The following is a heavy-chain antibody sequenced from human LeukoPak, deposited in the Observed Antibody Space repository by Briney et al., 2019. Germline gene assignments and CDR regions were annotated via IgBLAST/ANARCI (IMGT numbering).Heavy chain of an antibody. CDR2: ISGSSSLI. J-gene: IGHJ5*02. D-gene: IGHD1-14*01. Sequence: GGSLRLSCAASGFIFSNYGMNWVRQAPGKGLERISYISGSSSLIHQADSVKGRFTISRDNAKNLVSLQMSSLRDEDTAVYYCARGSEHLDNWFAPWGQRTLVTVSS. CDR1: GFIFSNYG. V-gene: IGHV3-48*02. CDR3: ARGSEHLDNWFAP.